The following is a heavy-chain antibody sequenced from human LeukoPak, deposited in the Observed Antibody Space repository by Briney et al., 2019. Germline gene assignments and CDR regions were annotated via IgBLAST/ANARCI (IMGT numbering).Heavy chain of an antibody. D-gene: IGHD5-18*01. J-gene: IGHJ4*02. CDR3: ARHHRGYSYGPRGQFDY. CDR1: GGSISSYY. Sequence: SETLFLTCTVSGGSISSYYWGWIRQPPGKGLEWIGYIYYSGSTNYNPSLKSRVTISVDTSKNQFSLKLSSVTAADTAVYYCARHHRGYSYGPRGQFDYWGQGTLVTVSS. CDR2: IYYSGST. V-gene: IGHV4-59*08.